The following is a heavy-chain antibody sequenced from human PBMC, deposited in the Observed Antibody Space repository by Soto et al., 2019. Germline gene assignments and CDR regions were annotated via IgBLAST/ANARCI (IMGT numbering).Heavy chain of an antibody. CDR3: AKESSGWFDPQVYYFDY. V-gene: IGHV3-30*18. J-gene: IGHJ4*02. CDR2: ISYDGSNK. D-gene: IGHD6-19*01. CDR1: GFTFSSYG. Sequence: QVQLVESGGGVVQPGRSLRLSCAASGFTFSSYGMHWVRQAPGKGLEWVAVISYDGSNKYYADSVKGRFTISRDNSKNTLYLQMNSLRAEDTAVYYCAKESSGWFDPQVYYFDYWGQGTLVTVSS.